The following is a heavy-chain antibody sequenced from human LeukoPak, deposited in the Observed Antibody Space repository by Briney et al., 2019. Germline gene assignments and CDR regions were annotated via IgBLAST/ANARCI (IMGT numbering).Heavy chain of an antibody. Sequence: GGSLRLSCAASGSTFSSYVMTWVRQAPGKGLECVSSITFSSSHIYYADSVKGRFTISRDNTKDSLYLQMNSLRAEDTAIYYCARGPQFSGPGWFDPWGRGTLVTVSS. CDR2: ITFSSSHI. V-gene: IGHV3-21*01. CDR1: GSTFSSYV. D-gene: IGHD3-10*01. J-gene: IGHJ5*02. CDR3: ARGPQFSGPGWFDP.